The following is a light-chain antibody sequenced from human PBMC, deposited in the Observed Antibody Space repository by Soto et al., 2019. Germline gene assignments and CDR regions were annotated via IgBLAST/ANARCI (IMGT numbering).Light chain of an antibody. Sequence: EIVLTQSPGTLSLSPGERGTLSCRTSQNVNSRYLAWYQHKPGQAPRLLIYDASRRATGIPDRFSGSASGTDFTLTISRLEPEDFAVDYCVQYEVTPSTSTFGQGTKM. CDR1: QNVNSRY. V-gene: IGKV3-20*01. J-gene: IGKJ1*01. CDR3: VQYEVTPSTST. CDR2: DAS.